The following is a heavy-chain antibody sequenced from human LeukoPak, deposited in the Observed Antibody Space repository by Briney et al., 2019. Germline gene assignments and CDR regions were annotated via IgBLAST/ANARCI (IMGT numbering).Heavy chain of an antibody. V-gene: IGHV3-23*01. D-gene: IGHD2-15*01. CDR3: AKAPPAATNYYYGMDV. CDR1: RFTFNNYA. CDR2: VSGRGDST. J-gene: IGHJ6*02. Sequence: PGGSLRLSCAASRFTFNNYAMTWVRQAPGKGLEWVSAVSGRGDSTYYADSVKGRFTISRDNSKNTLYLQMDSLRAEDTAVYHCAKAPPAATNYYYGMDVWGQGTTVTVSS.